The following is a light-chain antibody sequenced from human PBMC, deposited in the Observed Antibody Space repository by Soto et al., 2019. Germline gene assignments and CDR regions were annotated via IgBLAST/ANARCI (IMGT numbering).Light chain of an antibody. CDR3: CSYAGRHTYVV. Sequence: QSALTQPRSVSGSPGQSVTISCTGTSSDVGSYNYVSWYQQHPGKAPKFMIYDVSKRPSGVPDRFSGSKSGNTASLTISGLQAEDEADYYCCSYAGRHTYVVFGGGTKVTVL. CDR2: DVS. CDR1: SSDVGSYNY. J-gene: IGLJ2*01. V-gene: IGLV2-11*01.